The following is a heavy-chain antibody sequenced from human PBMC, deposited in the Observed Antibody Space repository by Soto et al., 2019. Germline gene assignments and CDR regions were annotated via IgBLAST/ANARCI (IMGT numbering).Heavy chain of an antibody. CDR2: IFSNDEK. V-gene: IGHV2-26*01. D-gene: IGHD3-9*01. CDR1: GFSLSNARMG. J-gene: IGHJ3*02. CDR3: ARTENYDILTRDAFDI. Sequence: QVTLKESGPVLVNPTETLTLTCTVSGFSLSNARMGVSWIRQPPGKALEWLAHIFSNDEKSYSTSLKSRLTISKDTSKSQVVLTMTNMDPVDTATYYCARTENYDILTRDAFDIWGQGTMVTVSS.